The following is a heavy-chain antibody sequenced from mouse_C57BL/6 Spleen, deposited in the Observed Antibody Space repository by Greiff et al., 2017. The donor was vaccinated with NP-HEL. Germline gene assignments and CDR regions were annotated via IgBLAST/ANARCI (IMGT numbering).Heavy chain of an antibody. Sequence: EVMLVESGPELVKPGASVKISCKASGYSFTGYYMNWVKQSPEKSLEWIGEINPSTGGTTYNQKFKAKATLTVDKSSSTAYMQLKSLTSEDSAVYYCARRGKAYYGSSYGYFDVWGTGTTVTVSS. J-gene: IGHJ1*03. D-gene: IGHD1-1*01. CDR3: ARRGKAYYGSSYGYFDV. V-gene: IGHV1-42*01. CDR2: INPSTGGT. CDR1: GYSFTGYY.